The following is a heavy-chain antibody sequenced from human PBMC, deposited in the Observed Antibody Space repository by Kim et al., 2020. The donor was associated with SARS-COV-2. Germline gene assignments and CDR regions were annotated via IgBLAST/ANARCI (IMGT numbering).Heavy chain of an antibody. V-gene: IGHV4-31*11. Sequence: SETLSLTCAVSGGSISSGGYYWNWIRQHPVKGLEWIGFISNTGSTFSIPSLKSRVSMSLDTSKNQFSLRLSSVTAADTAVYFCGRMSPPSIFYNRGPFD. J-gene: IGHJ3*01. CDR3: GRMSPPSIFYNRGPFD. D-gene: IGHD3-3*02. CDR2: ISNTGST. CDR1: GGSISSGGYY.